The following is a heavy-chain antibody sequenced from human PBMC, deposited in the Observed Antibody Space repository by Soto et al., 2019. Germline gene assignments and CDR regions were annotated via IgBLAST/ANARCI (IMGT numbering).Heavy chain of an antibody. Sequence: ASVKVSCKASGYTFTGYYMHWVRQAPGQGLEWMGWINPNSGGTNYAQKFQGRFTMTRDTSISTAYMELSRLRSDDTAVYYCARAQYDILTGPGFDPWGQGTLVTVS. CDR2: INPNSGGT. CDR3: ARAQYDILTGPGFDP. J-gene: IGHJ5*02. D-gene: IGHD3-9*01. V-gene: IGHV1-2*02. CDR1: GYTFTGYY.